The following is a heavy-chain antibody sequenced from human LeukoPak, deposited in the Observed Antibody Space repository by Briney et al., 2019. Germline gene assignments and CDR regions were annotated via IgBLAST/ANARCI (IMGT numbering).Heavy chain of an antibody. D-gene: IGHD4-17*01. J-gene: IGHJ4*02. Sequence: GGSLSLSCVASGFTFTNYWMSWVRQAPGKGLEWVANIKQDGSEKYYVDSAKGRFTISSDNAKNSVYLQMNSLRAEDTAVYYCARVPYRGNYGDYEGPFDYWGQGTLVTVSS. CDR1: GFTFTNYW. CDR2: IKQDGSEK. V-gene: IGHV3-7*02. CDR3: ARVPYRGNYGDYEGPFDY.